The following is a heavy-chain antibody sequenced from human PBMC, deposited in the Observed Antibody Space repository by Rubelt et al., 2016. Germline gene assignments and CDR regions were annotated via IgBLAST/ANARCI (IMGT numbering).Heavy chain of an antibody. V-gene: IGHV4-34*01. D-gene: IGHD4-23*01. CDR3: GRLDFGGNGGQAYYMDV. CDR1: NGPFSGYQ. J-gene: IGHJ6*03. Sequence: QVRLQQWGAGLLKPSETLSLTCSFHNGPFSGYQGTWVHQAPGRGLEWIGEINDGAVAYYNPSLKRRVALSVDTPKNKFSLSMSLVTAAETDVDYCGRLDFGGNGGQAYYMDVWGKGTTVVVSS. CDR2: INDGAVA.